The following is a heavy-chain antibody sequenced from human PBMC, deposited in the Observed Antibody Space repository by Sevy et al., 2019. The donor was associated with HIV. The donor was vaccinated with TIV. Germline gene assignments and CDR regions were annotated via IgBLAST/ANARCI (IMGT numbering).Heavy chain of an antibody. CDR1: GGSISSYY. Sequence: SETLSLTCTVSGGSISSYYWSWIRQPPGKGLEWTGYIYYSGSTNYNPSLKSRVTISVDTSKNQFSLKLSSVTAADTAVYYCARGSYAFDIWGQGTMVTVSS. CDR3: ARGSYAFDI. J-gene: IGHJ3*02. D-gene: IGHD3-10*01. CDR2: IYYSGST. V-gene: IGHV4-59*01.